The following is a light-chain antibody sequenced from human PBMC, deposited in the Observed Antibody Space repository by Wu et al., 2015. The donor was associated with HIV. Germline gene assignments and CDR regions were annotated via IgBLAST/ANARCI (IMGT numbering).Light chain of an antibody. CDR1: QDIGTW. J-gene: IGKJ2*01. CDR2: TAS. V-gene: IGKV1-12*01. CDR3: QQANSLPRYT. Sequence: QMTQSPSSVSASVGDRVTITCRASQDIGTWLAWYQHKPGKAPKLLIYTASSLQSGVPSRFRGSGSGTDFTLTIDNLQPEDFATYFCQQANSLPRYTFGQGTKLEIK.